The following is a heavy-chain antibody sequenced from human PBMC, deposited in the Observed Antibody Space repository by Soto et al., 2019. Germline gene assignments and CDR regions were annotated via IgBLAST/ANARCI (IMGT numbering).Heavy chain of an antibody. Sequence: ASVKVSCKASGGTFSSYAISWVRQAPGQGLEWMGGIIPIFGTANYAQKFQGRVTITADESTSTAYMELSSLRSEDTAVYYCARDRDGGYIPFFDYWGQGTLVTVSS. CDR3: ARDRDGGYIPFFDY. CDR2: IIPIFGTA. J-gene: IGHJ4*02. D-gene: IGHD5-12*01. V-gene: IGHV1-69*13. CDR1: GGTFSSYA.